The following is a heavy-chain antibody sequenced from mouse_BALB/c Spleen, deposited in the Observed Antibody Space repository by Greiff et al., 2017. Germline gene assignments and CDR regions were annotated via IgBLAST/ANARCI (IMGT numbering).Heavy chain of an antibody. CDR3: ARGGYRGYFDY. J-gene: IGHJ2*01. CDR1: GYSFTGYF. CDR2: INPYNGDT. Sequence: VQLQQSGPELVKPGASVKISCKASGYSFTGYFMNWVMQSHGKSLEWIGRINPYNGDTFYNQKFKGKATLTVDKSSSTAHMELRSLASEDSAVYYCARGGYRGYFDYWGQGTTLTVSS. D-gene: IGHD2-2*01. V-gene: IGHV1-20*02.